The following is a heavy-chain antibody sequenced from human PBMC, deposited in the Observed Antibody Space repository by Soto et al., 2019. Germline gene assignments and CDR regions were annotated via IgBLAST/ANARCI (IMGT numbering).Heavy chain of an antibody. CDR2: ISGSGGTR. Sequence: GGSLRLSCAASGLTFSRYAMNWVRQAPGKGLEWVSVISGSGGTRYYADSVKGRFTISRDNSKGILYLQMNSLRADDTAVYYCAKDPYPVVVVTAPNGMDVWGQGTTVTVSS. CDR1: GLTFSRYA. V-gene: IGHV3-23*01. J-gene: IGHJ6*02. CDR3: AKDPYPVVVVTAPNGMDV. D-gene: IGHD2-2*01.